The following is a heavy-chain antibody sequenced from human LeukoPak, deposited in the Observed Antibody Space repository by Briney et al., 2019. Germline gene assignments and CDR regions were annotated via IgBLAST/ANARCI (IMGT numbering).Heavy chain of an antibody. CDR3: ARMKVVPAAIAFYYYYYMDV. J-gene: IGHJ6*03. CDR2: IHFGGST. CDR1: GDSISSNY. D-gene: IGHD2-2*01. Sequence: PSETLSLTCTVSGDSISSNYWSWIRQPPGKGLEWIGYIHFGGSTDYNPSLKSRVTISVDTSKNQFSLKLSSVTAADTAVYYCARMKVVPAAIAFYYYYYMDVWGKGTTVTVSS. V-gene: IGHV4-59*01.